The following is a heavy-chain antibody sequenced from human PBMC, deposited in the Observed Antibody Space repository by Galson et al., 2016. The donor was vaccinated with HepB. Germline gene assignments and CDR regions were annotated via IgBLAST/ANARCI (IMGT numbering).Heavy chain of an antibody. J-gene: IGHJ4*02. CDR3: ARAHAVASDYYFDY. Sequence: SVKVSCKASGYTFSSYGISWVRQAPGQGLEWVGWVSALNGNRNYAQKLQGRVTMTTDTSTSTAYMELRSLRSDDTAGYYCARAHAVASDYYFDYWGQGTLVTVSS. CDR1: GYTFSSYG. V-gene: IGHV1-18*01. CDR2: VSALNGNR. D-gene: IGHD6-19*01.